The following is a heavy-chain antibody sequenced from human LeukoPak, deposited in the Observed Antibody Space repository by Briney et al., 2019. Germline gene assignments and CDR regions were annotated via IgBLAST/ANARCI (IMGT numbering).Heavy chain of an antibody. V-gene: IGHV3-23*01. CDR1: GFTFSSYA. J-gene: IGHJ4*02. Sequence: GGSLRLSCAASGFTFSSYAMSWVRQAPGKGLEWVSAISGSGGSTYYADSVKGRFTISRDNSKNTLYLQMNSLRAEDTAVYYCAKDGYYDGSGSYYPLGDYWGQGTLVTVSS. CDR2: ISGSGGST. D-gene: IGHD3-10*01. CDR3: AKDGYYDGSGSYYPLGDY.